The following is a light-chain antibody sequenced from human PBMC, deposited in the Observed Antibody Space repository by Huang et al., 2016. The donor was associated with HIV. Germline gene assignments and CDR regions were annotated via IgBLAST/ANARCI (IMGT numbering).Light chain of an antibody. J-gene: IGKJ3*01. CDR2: DAS. CDR3: QQFDSVPVT. Sequence: DIRMTQSPSSLSASVGDRVTTTCQASQDISDFLNWYQQKPGKAPKLLIYDASKLQAGVPSRFSGGGSGTHFTFTISSLQPEDIATYYCQQFDSVPVTFGPGTKVEIK. CDR1: QDISDF. V-gene: IGKV1-33*01.